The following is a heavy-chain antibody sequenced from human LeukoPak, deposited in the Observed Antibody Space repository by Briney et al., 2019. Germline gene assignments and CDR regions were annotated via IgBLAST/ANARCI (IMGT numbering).Heavy chain of an antibody. V-gene: IGHV4-39*01. CDR3: ASDFYCGDDCFSFS. D-gene: IGHD2-21*02. Sequence: PSDTLSLTCSVSGGYISSSSYYWVWIRQPPGKGLEWIASIYFRGSTYYNPALKSRVTISVNTSKNQFSLNLSPETPADTAVHCCASDFYCGDDCFSFSWGEGTLVVVPS. CDR2: IYFRGST. CDR1: GGYISSSSYY. J-gene: IGHJ4*02.